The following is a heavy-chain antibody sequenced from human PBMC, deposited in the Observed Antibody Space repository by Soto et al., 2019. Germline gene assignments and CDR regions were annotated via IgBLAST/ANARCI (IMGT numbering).Heavy chain of an antibody. V-gene: IGHV1-18*01. J-gene: IGHJ6*02. CDR1: GYIFHNYG. Sequence: QVELVQSGAEVKKPGASVKVSCKTSGYIFHNYGISWMRQAPGQGLEWMGWMSDYNGNTKYAQKFQGRVTMATDTSTRTAYMDLRSLRSDDTAVYYCAREGYYSGSESYSPPRYYGMDVWGQGTTVTVSS. CDR3: AREGYYSGSESYSPPRYYGMDV. CDR2: MSDYNGNT. D-gene: IGHD3-10*01.